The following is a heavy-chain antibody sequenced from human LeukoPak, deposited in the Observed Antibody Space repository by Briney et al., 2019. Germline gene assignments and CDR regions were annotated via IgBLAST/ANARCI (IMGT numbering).Heavy chain of an antibody. J-gene: IGHJ5*02. CDR2: FDPEDGET. V-gene: IGHV1-24*01. Sequence: ASVKVSCKVSGYTLTELSMHWVRQAPGKGLEWMGGFDPEDGETIYARKFQGRVTMTEDTSTDTAYMELSSLTYEDTAVYYCARFTMVRGVIASWFDPWGQGTLVTVSS. CDR3: ARFTMVRGVIASWFDP. CDR1: GYTLTELS. D-gene: IGHD3-10*01.